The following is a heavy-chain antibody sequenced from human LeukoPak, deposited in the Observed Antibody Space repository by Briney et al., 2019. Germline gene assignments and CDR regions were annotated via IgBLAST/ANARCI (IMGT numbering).Heavy chain of an antibody. Sequence: GGSLRLSCAASGFTFRSYGMHWVRQASGKGLEWVAIISYDGSNEYHADSVKGRFTISRDNSKNTMYLQMNSLRVEDTAVYFCAKDRMTTVTSYYHYFGMDVWGQGTTVTVSS. CDR2: ISYDGSNE. CDR1: GFTFRSYG. V-gene: IGHV3-30*18. CDR3: AKDRMTTVTSYYHYFGMDV. J-gene: IGHJ6*02. D-gene: IGHD4-11*01.